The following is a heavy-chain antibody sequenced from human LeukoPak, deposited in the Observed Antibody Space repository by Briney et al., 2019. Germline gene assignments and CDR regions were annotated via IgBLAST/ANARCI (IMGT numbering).Heavy chain of an antibody. Sequence: ASVKVSCKASGYTFTSYYMHWVRQAPGQGLEWMGIINPSGGSTSYAQKFQGRVTMTRDTSTSTVYMELSSLRSEDTAVYYCARQPAFIVVVPAANFDYWGQGTLVTVSS. J-gene: IGHJ4*02. V-gene: IGHV1-46*01. D-gene: IGHD2-2*01. CDR1: GYTFTSYY. CDR3: ARQPAFIVVVPAANFDY. CDR2: INPSGGST.